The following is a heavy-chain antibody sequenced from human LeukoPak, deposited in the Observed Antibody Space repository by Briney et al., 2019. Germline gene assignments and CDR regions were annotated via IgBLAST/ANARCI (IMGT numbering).Heavy chain of an antibody. CDR2: IYYSGST. Sequence: SETLSLTCTVSGGSISSYYWSWIRQPPGKGLEWIGYIYYSGSTNYNPSLKSRVTISVDTSKNQSSLKLSSVTAADTAVYYCARGHSYGSFDYWGQGTLVTVSS. CDR3: ARGHSYGSFDY. D-gene: IGHD5-18*01. CDR1: GGSISSYY. V-gene: IGHV4-59*01. J-gene: IGHJ4*02.